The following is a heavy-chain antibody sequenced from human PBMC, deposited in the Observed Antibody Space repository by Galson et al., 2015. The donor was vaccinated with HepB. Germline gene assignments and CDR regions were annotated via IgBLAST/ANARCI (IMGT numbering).Heavy chain of an antibody. D-gene: IGHD2-8*02. V-gene: IGHV3-49*03. CDR1: GFTFGDYA. CDR3: TRSTPHLYCTGGVCPLDY. CDR2: IRSKAYGGTT. Sequence: SLRLSCAASGFTFGDYAMSWFRQAPGKGLEWVGFIRSKAYGGTTEYAASVKGRFTISRDDSKSIAYLQMNSLKTEDTAVYYCTRSTPHLYCTGGVCPLDYWGQGTLVTVSS. J-gene: IGHJ4*02.